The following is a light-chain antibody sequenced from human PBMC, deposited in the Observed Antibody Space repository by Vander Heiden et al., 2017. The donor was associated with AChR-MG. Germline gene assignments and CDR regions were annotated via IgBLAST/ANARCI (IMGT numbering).Light chain of an antibody. CDR2: GAS. CDR1: QSVSSN. CDR3: QQYNNGPPSYT. V-gene: IGKV3-15*01. Sequence: EIVMTQSPATLSVSPGERATLSCRASQSVSSNLAWYQQKPGQAPRLLIYGASTRATGIPARFSGSGSGTEFTLTISSLQSEDFAVYYCQQYNNGPPSYTFGQRTKLEIK. J-gene: IGKJ2*01.